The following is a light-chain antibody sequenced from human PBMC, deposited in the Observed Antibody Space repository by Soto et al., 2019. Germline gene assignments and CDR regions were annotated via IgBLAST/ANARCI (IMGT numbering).Light chain of an antibody. J-gene: IGLJ1*01. CDR2: EDI. V-gene: IGLV2-23*01. CDR3: CSYAGRSTYV. Sequence: QSALTQPASVSGSPGQSITVSCTGTSSDVGGYDVVSWYQQHPGKAPKLIIYEDIERPSGVSSRFSGSKSGNTASLTISGLQPEDEADYCCCSYAGRSTYVFGSGTKLTVL. CDR1: SSDVGGYDV.